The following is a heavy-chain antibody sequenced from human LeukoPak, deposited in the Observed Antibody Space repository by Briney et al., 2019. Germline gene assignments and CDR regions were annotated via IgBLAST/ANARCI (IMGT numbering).Heavy chain of an antibody. Sequence: GASVKVSFKASGYTFTSYGISWVRQAPGQGLEWMGLISAYNGNTNYSQKLQGRVTMTTDTSTSTAYMELRSLRSDDTAVYYCARVLHYDILTGYLTGYGAFDIWGQGTMVTVSS. D-gene: IGHD3-9*01. V-gene: IGHV1-18*01. CDR3: ARVLHYDILTGYLTGYGAFDI. J-gene: IGHJ3*02. CDR2: ISAYNGNT. CDR1: GYTFTSYG.